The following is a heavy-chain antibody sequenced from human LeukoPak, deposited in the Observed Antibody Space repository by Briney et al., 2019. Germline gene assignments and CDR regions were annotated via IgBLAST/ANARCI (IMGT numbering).Heavy chain of an antibody. Sequence: SETLSLTCAVYGGSFSGYYWSWIRQPPGKGLEWIGEINHSGSTNYNSSLKSRVTISVDTSKNQFSLKLSSVTAADTAVYYCARGYSYASDWGQGTLVTVSS. V-gene: IGHV4-34*01. CDR2: INHSGST. D-gene: IGHD5-18*01. CDR1: GGSFSGYY. J-gene: IGHJ4*02. CDR3: ARGYSYASD.